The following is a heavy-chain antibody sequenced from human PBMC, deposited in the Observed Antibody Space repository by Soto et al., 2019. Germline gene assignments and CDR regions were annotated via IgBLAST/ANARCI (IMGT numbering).Heavy chain of an antibody. CDR3: AKLEAAGKFINAAEYSKH. CDR1: GYTFTGYY. Sequence: ASLKVSCKASGYTFTGYYMHWVRQAPGQGLEWMGWINPNSGGTNYAQKFQGRVTMTRDTSISTAYMELSRLRSDDTAVYYCAKLEAAGKFINAAEYSKHCGQGTLVT. V-gene: IGHV1-2*02. CDR2: INPNSGGT. J-gene: IGHJ1*01. D-gene: IGHD6-13*01.